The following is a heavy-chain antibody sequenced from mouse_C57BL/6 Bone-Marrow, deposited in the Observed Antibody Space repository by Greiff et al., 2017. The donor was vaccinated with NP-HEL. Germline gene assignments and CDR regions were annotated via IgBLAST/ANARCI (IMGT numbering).Heavy chain of an antibody. V-gene: IGHV3-6*01. CDR2: ISYDGSN. CDR3: ARRGLTTVDYFDY. CDR1: GYSITSGYY. Sequence: DVQLVESGPGLVKPSQSLSLTCSVTGYSITSGYYWNWIRQFPGNKLEWMGYISYDGSNNYNPSLKNRISITRDTAKNQFFLKLNSVTTEDTATYYCARRGLTTVDYFDYWGQGTTLTVSS. D-gene: IGHD1-1*01. J-gene: IGHJ2*01.